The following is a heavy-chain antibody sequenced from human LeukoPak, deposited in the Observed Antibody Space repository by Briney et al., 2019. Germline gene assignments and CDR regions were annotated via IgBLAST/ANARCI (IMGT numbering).Heavy chain of an antibody. CDR3: AKSVLYSSSWYYFDY. J-gene: IGHJ4*02. CDR1: GFTFSTYA. CDR2: IRGLGLSA. Sequence: GGSLRLSCAASGFTFSTYAMTWVRQAPGKGLEWVSTIRGLGLSAYYADSVKGRFTISRDNFKNTLYMQMNSLRAEDTAVYYCAKSVLYSSSWYYFDYWGQGILVTVSS. D-gene: IGHD6-13*01. V-gene: IGHV3-23*01.